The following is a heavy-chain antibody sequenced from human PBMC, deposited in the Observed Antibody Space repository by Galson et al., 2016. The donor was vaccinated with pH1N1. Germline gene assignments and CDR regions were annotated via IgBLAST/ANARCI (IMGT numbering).Heavy chain of an antibody. J-gene: IGHJ4*02. CDR1: GGSINNYY. CDR3: ARAETAMDLFDY. Sequence: LSFTCTVSGGSINNYYWTWIRQPAGKGPEWIGRIYSSGSTKYNPSLKSRVTMVIDKSKNHFSLKLRSVTAADSAMYFCARAETAMDLFDYWGQGILVTVSS. CDR2: IYSSGST. V-gene: IGHV4-4*07. D-gene: IGHD5-18*01.